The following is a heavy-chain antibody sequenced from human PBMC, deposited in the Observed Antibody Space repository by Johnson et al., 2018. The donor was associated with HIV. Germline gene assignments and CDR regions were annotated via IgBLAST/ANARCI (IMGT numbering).Heavy chain of an antibody. CDR1: GFTFSSYG. D-gene: IGHD7-27*01. V-gene: IGHV3-30*02. Sequence: QVQLVESGGGVVQPGGSLRLSCAASGFTFSSYGMHWVRQAPGKGLEWVAFIRYGGSNKYYADSVKGRFTISRDNSNNTLYLQMNSLRAEDTAVYYCAKERSWAFDIWGRGTMVTVSS. J-gene: IGHJ3*02. CDR3: AKERSWAFDI. CDR2: IRYGGSNK.